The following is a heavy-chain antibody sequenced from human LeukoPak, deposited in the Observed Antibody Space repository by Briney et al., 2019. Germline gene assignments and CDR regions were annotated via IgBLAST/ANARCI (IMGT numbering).Heavy chain of an antibody. V-gene: IGHV3-30-3*01. CDR1: GFTFSTYS. J-gene: IGHJ4*02. Sequence: PGRSLRLSCAASGFTFSTYSMHWVRQAPGKGLEWVTIISSDGGNKDYADSVKGRFTISRDNSKNTLYLQMNSLRAEDTAVYYCARGFDYFDYWGQGTLVTVSS. CDR3: ARGFDYFDY. D-gene: IGHD3-3*01. CDR2: ISSDGGNK.